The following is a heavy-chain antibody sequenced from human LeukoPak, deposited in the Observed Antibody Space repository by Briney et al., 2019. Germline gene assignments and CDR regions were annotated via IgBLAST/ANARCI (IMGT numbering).Heavy chain of an antibody. D-gene: IGHD6-13*01. Sequence: SETLSLTCTLSGGSISSYYWSWIRQPAGKGLEWIGRIYTSGSTNYNPSLKSRVTMSVDTSKNQFSLKLSSVTAADTAVYYCARHRRYSSSWFPLDFDYWGQGTLVTVPS. CDR2: IYTSGST. CDR1: GGSISSYY. J-gene: IGHJ4*02. V-gene: IGHV4-4*07. CDR3: ARHRRYSSSWFPLDFDY.